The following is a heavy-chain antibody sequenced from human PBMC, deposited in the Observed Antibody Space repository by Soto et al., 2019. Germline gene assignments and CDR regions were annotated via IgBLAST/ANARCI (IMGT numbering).Heavy chain of an antibody. D-gene: IGHD6-6*01. CDR3: ARGRVEYSHYCYYYYGMDV. CDR1: GGSFSGYY. J-gene: IGHJ6*02. CDR2: INHSGSN. V-gene: IGHV4-34*01. Sequence: PSETLSLTCAVYGGSFSGYYWSLIRQPPGKGLEWIGVINHSGSNNYNPSLKGRVTISVDTSKNQFSLKLSSVTAADTAVYYCARGRVEYSHYCYYYYGMDVWGQAPTVTVSS.